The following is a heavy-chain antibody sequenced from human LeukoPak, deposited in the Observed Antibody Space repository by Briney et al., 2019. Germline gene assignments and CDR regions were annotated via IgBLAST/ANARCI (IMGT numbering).Heavy chain of an antibody. CDR1: GGSFSGYY. D-gene: IGHD3-10*01. CDR2: INHSGST. CDR3: ASLMVRRYFDY. J-gene: IGHJ4*02. V-gene: IGHV4-34*01. Sequence: SETLSLTCAVYGGSFSGYYWSWIRQPPGKGLEWIGEINHSGSTNYNPSLKSRVTISVDTSKNQFSLKLSSVTAADTAVYYCASLMVRRYFDYWGQGTLVTVSS.